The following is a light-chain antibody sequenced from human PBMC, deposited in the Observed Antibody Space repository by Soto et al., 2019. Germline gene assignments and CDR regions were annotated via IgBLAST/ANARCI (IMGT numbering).Light chain of an antibody. CDR2: EVS. CDR1: SSDVGGYNY. V-gene: IGLV2-8*01. CDR3: SSYAGSNYV. Sequence: QSVLTQSPSASGSPGQSVTISCTGTSSDVGGYNYVSWYQQHPGKAPKLMIYEVSKRPSGVPDRFSGSKSGNTASLTVSGLQAEDEADYYCSSYAGSNYVFGTG. J-gene: IGLJ1*01.